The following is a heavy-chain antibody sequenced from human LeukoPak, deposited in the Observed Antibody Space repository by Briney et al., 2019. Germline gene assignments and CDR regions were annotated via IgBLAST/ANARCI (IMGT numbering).Heavy chain of an antibody. D-gene: IGHD3-3*01. V-gene: IGHV1-18*01. CDR1: GSTFTSYG. CDR3: ARAGLTIFGVVTSDY. J-gene: IGHJ4*02. Sequence: ASVKLSCKASGSTFTSYGISWVRQAPGQGLEWMGWISAYNGNTNYAQKLQGRVTMTTDTSTSTAYMELRSLRSDDTAVYYCARAGLTIFGVVTSDYWGQGTLVTVCS. CDR2: ISAYNGNT.